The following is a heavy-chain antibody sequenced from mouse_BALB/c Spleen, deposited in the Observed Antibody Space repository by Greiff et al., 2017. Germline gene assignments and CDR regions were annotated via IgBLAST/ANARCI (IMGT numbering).Heavy chain of an antibody. J-gene: IGHJ4*01. V-gene: IGHV1-54*01. CDR3: ARSAALLYAMDY. Sequence: LVESGAELVRPGTSVKVSCKASGYAFTNYLIEWVKQRPGQGLEWIGVINPGSGGTNYNEKFKGKATLTADKSSSTAYMQLSSLTSDDSAVYFCARSAALLYAMDYWGQGTSVTVSS. CDR2: INPGSGGT. CDR1: GYAFTNYL.